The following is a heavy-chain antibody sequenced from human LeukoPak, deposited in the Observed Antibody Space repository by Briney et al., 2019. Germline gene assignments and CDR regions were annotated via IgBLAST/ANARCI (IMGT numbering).Heavy chain of an antibody. Sequence: ASVKVSCKASGYTFTSYGISWVRQAPGQGLEWMGWISAYNGNTNYAQKLQGRVTMTTDTSTSTAYMELRSLRSDDTAVYYCAREDYYDSSGYFPPDAFDIWGQGTMVTVSS. V-gene: IGHV1-18*01. CDR3: AREDYYDSSGYFPPDAFDI. D-gene: IGHD3-22*01. CDR1: GYTFTSYG. CDR2: ISAYNGNT. J-gene: IGHJ3*02.